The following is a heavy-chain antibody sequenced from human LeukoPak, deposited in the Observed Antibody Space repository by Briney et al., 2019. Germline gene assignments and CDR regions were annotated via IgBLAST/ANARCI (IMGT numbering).Heavy chain of an antibody. Sequence: ASVKVSCKASGYTFTGYFMHWVRQAPGQGLECMGWINSNSGDTNYAQKFQGRVTMARDTSISTAYMELSRLRSDDTAVYYCARWGRAAVYWGQGTLVTVSS. D-gene: IGHD3-16*01. V-gene: IGHV1-2*02. J-gene: IGHJ4*02. CDR3: ARWGRAAVY. CDR2: INSNSGDT. CDR1: GYTFTGYF.